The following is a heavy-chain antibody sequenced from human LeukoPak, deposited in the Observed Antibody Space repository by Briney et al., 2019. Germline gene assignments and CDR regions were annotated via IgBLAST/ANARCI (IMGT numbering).Heavy chain of an antibody. CDR2: IYYNGNT. D-gene: IGHD1-26*01. Sequence: SQTLSLTCTLSGGSLSSGDYYRSWIRQPPGKGLEGIGYIYYNGNTYYNPPLKSQVTMSLDTSTNQIFLKLSSVTAADTAVYYCARERSGSYPFDYWGQGTLVTVSS. CDR3: ARERSGSYPFDY. J-gene: IGHJ4*02. CDR1: GGSLSSGDYY. V-gene: IGHV4-30-4*08.